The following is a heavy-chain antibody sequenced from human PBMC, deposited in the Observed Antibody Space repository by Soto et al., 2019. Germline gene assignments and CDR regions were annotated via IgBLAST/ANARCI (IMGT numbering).Heavy chain of an antibody. Sequence: EVQLLESGGGLVQPGGSLSLSCAASGFTFSSYAMSWVRQAPGKGLEWVSAISGSGGSTYYADSVKGRFTISRDNSKNTLYLQMNSLRAEDTAVYYCAKDLWTYDILTGYYGPFDYWGQGTLVTVSS. CDR3: AKDLWTYDILTGYYGPFDY. J-gene: IGHJ4*02. D-gene: IGHD3-9*01. CDR1: GFTFSSYA. CDR2: ISGSGGST. V-gene: IGHV3-23*01.